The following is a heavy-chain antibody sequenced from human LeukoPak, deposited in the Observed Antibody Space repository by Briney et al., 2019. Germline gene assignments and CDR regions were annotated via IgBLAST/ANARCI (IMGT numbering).Heavy chain of an antibody. Sequence: SGGSLRLSCTVSGFTLSSYEMSWIRQAPGKGLEWVSSIDYDGGSEHYADSVKGRFTISRDNSNNTLFLHLNSLRGEDTAVYYCTRNSGWYGLSWGQGTLVTVSS. CDR3: TRNSGWYGLS. V-gene: IGHV3-23*01. J-gene: IGHJ1*01. D-gene: IGHD6-19*01. CDR2: IDYDGGSE. CDR1: GFTLSSYE.